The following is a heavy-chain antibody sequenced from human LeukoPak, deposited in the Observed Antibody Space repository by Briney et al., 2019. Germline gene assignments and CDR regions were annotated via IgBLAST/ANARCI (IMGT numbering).Heavy chain of an antibody. D-gene: IGHD3-22*01. CDR3: ARMQSSGYRYFDY. Sequence: SGPTLVNPTQTLTLTCTFSGFSLSTSGMCVSWIRQPPGKALEWLARIDWDDDKYYSTSLKTRLTISKDTSKNQVVLTMTNMDPRDTAAYFCARMQSSGYRYFDYWGQGTLVTASS. CDR2: IDWDDDK. CDR1: GFSLSTSGMC. J-gene: IGHJ4*02. V-gene: IGHV2-70*11.